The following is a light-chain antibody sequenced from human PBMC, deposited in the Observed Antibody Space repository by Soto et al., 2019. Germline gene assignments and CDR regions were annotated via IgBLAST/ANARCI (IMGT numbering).Light chain of an antibody. Sequence: DIQLTQSPSFLSASVGDRVTITCRASQGISTYLAWYQQRQGTAPKLLIYAASNLLSGVLSRFSGSGSGTNFTLTISSLQPEDFATYYCQQSYKTPHTFGQGTKLETK. CDR3: QQSYKTPHT. CDR2: AAS. J-gene: IGKJ2*01. CDR1: QGISTY. V-gene: IGKV1-39*01.